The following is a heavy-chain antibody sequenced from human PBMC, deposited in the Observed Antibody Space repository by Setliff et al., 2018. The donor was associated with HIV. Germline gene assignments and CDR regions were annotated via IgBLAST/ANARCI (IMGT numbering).Heavy chain of an antibody. CDR1: GGSISSGGYY. D-gene: IGHD6-13*01. Sequence: SCTVSGGSISSGGYYWSWIRQHPGKGPEWIGYIYYSGSTYYNPSLKSRVTISVDTSKNQFSLKVNSVTAADTAVYYCARGARLLAGYSDRWDYYYMAVWGKGTTVTVSS. J-gene: IGHJ6*03. CDR2: IYYSGST. V-gene: IGHV4-31*03. CDR3: ARGARLLAGYSDRWDYYYMAV.